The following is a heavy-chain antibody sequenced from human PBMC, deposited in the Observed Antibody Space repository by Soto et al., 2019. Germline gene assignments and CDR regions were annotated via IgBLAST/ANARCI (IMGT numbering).Heavy chain of an antibody. D-gene: IGHD5-18*01. CDR1: GFTFSDYY. Sequence: GGSLRLSCAASGFTFSDYYMSWIRQAPGKGLEWVSYISSSSSYTNYADSVKGRFTISRDNAKNSLYLQMNSLRAEDTAVYYCARRPKTGYSYGTDFDYWGQGTLVTVSS. CDR3: ARRPKTGYSYGTDFDY. V-gene: IGHV3-11*06. CDR2: ISSSSSYT. J-gene: IGHJ4*02.